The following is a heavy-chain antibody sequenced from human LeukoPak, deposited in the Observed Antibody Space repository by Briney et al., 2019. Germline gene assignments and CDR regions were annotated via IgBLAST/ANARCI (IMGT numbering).Heavy chain of an antibody. V-gene: IGHV4-4*02. D-gene: IGHD5-24*01. J-gene: IGHJ6*03. CDR2: IYDSGST. CDR1: GGSISSSNW. CDR3: ARERRDGYNVYYYYNYMDV. Sequence: PSETLSLTCAVSGGSISSSNWWSWVRQPPGKGLEWIGEIYDSGSTNYNPSLKSRVTISVDTSKNQFSLKLSSVTAADTAVYYCARERRDGYNVYYYYNYMDVWGKGTTVTVSS.